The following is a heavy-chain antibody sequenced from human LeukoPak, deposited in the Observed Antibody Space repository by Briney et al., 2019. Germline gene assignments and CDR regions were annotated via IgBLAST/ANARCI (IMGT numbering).Heavy chain of an antibody. J-gene: IGHJ3*02. Sequence: GGSLRLSCAASGFTFEDYGMHWVRQVPGKGLEWVSSISWHSNNIAYADSVKGRFNISRDNAKNSLSLQMNSLRPEDTALYYCAKGTGLRFYDGLLKKDAFDIWGQGTRVTVSP. CDR2: ISWHSNNI. D-gene: IGHD3-3*01. CDR3: AKGTGLRFYDGLLKKDAFDI. CDR1: GFTFEDYG. V-gene: IGHV3-9*01.